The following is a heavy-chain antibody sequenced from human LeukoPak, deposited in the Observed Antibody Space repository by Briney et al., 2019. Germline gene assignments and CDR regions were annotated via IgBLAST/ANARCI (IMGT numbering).Heavy chain of an antibody. V-gene: IGHV3-9*01. CDR3: AKDISPTTMVRGANAFDI. D-gene: IGHD3-10*01. J-gene: IGHJ3*02. CDR2: ISWNSGSI. CDR1: GFTFDDYA. Sequence: GGSLRLSCAASGFTFDDYAMHRVRQAPGKGLEWVSGISWNSGSIGYADPVKGRFTISRDNAKNSLYLQMNSLRAEDTALYYCAKDISPTTMVRGANAFDIWGQGTMVTVSS.